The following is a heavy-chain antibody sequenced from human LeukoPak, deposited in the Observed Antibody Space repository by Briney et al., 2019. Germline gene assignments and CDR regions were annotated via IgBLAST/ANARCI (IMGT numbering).Heavy chain of an antibody. D-gene: IGHD3-16*02. CDR1: GFTFSSYS. CDR3: ASVWGSYRYIDY. Sequence: GGSLRLSCAASGFTFSSYSMNWVRQAPGKGLEWVSYISSSSSPIYYAESVKGRFTISRDNAKNSLYLQMNSLRDEDKAVYYCASVWGSYRYIDYWGQGTLVTVSS. J-gene: IGHJ4*02. CDR2: ISSSSSPI. V-gene: IGHV3-48*02.